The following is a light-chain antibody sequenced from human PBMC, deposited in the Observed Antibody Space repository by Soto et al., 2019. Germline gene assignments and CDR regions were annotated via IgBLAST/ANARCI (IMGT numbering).Light chain of an antibody. CDR3: HQRNTWPPRIT. CDR2: GAS. Sequence: EIVSTQSPGTLSLSQGERATLYCRASPSVSNNYLAWYQQKPGQAPRLLIYGASNRATGIPDGFSGSGSGTDFTLTISRLDPEDFAVYYCHQRNTWPPRITGGQWTRLAIK. CDR1: PSVSNNY. V-gene: IGKV3D-20*02. J-gene: IGKJ5*01.